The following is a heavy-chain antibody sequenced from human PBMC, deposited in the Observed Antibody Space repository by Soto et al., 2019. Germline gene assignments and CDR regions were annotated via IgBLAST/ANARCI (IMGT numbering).Heavy chain of an antibody. CDR3: ATQILYCSGGSCQNWFDP. V-gene: IGHV4-61*01. CDR2: IYYSGST. D-gene: IGHD2-15*01. CDR1: GGSVSSGSYY. J-gene: IGHJ5*02. Sequence: TSETLSLTCTVSGGSVSSGSYYWSWIRQPPGKGLEWIGYIYYSGSTNYNPSLKSRVTISVDTSKNQFSLKLSSVTAADTAVYYCATQILYCSGGSCQNWFDPWGQGTLVTVS.